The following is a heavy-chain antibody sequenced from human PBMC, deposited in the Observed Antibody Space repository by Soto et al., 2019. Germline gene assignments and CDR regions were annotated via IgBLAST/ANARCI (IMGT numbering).Heavy chain of an antibody. CDR3: ARNKHPAPYDFWSGPSAGVWFDP. V-gene: IGHV3-66*01. D-gene: IGHD3-3*01. Sequence: AGGALRLSCAASGFTVSSNYMSWVRQAPGKGLEWGSVIYSGGSTYYADSVKGRFTISRDNSKNTLYLQMNSLRAEDTAVYYCARNKHPAPYDFWSGPSAGVWFDPWGQGTLVTVAS. CDR1: GFTVSSNY. J-gene: IGHJ5*02. CDR2: IYSGGST.